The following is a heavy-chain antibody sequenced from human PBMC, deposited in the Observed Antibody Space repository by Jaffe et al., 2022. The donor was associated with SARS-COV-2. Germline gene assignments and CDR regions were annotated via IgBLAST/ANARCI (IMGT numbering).Heavy chain of an antibody. Sequence: EVQLLESGGGLVQPGGSLRLSCAASGFTFSSYAMSWVRQAPGKGLEWVSAISGSGGSTYYADSVKGRFTISRDNSKNTLYLQMNSLRAEDTAVYYCAKDLVLYSGSYLDRWGAHYFDYWGQGTLVTVSS. CDR1: GFTFSSYA. CDR3: AKDLVLYSGSYLDRWGAHYFDY. J-gene: IGHJ4*02. CDR2: ISGSGGST. D-gene: IGHD1-26*01. V-gene: IGHV3-23*01.